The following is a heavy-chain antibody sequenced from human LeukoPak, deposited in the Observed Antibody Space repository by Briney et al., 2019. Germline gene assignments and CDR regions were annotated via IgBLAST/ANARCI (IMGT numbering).Heavy chain of an antibody. Sequence: SETLSLTCAVYGGSFSGYYWSWIRQPPGKGLEWIGEINHSGSTNYNPSLKSRVTISVDTSKNQFSLKLSSVTAADTAVYYCAAGSWYDRFDYWGQGTLVTVSS. CDR2: INHSGST. V-gene: IGHV4-34*01. CDR1: GGSFSGYY. J-gene: IGHJ4*02. D-gene: IGHD6-13*01. CDR3: AAGSWYDRFDY.